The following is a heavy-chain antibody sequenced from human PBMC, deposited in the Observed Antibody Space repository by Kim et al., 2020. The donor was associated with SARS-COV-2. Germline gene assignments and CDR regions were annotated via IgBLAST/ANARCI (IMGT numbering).Heavy chain of an antibody. CDR2: ISSSSSYI. CDR3: ARESGGGYYYDSSGYYWFDY. D-gene: IGHD3-22*01. V-gene: IGHV3-21*01. Sequence: GGSLRLSCAASGFTFSSYSMNWVRQAPGKGLEWVSSISSSSSYIYYADSVKGRFTISRDNAKNSLYLQMNSLRAEDTAVYYCARESGGGYYYDSSGYYWFDYWGQGSLVTVSS. CDR1: GFTFSSYS. J-gene: IGHJ4*02.